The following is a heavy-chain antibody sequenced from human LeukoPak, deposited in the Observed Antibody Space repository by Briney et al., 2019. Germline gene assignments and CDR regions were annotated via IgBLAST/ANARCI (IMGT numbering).Heavy chain of an antibody. CDR3: ARASITIVGVVSPLDY. Sequence: ASVKLCCKASGYTFTGSDIHWGRQVPGQGLGWMGGINPNSGGTNYAQKFPDRVTMTRDTSISTAYMELSRLTSDDTAVYYCARASITIVGVVSPLDYWGQGTLVTASS. D-gene: IGHD3-3*01. V-gene: IGHV1-2*02. CDR2: INPNSGGT. CDR1: GYTFTGSD. J-gene: IGHJ4*02.